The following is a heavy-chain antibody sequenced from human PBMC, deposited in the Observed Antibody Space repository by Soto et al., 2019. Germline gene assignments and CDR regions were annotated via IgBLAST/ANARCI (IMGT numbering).Heavy chain of an antibody. Sequence: GGSLRLSCALSGLTFSNYAMSWVRQAPGKGLEWVSTISGSAGSTNYADSVKGRFTVSRDNSKNTLYLQMNSLRADDTAIYYCAKDRTVVDWASDYWGQGTLVTVSS. D-gene: IGHD2-15*01. CDR2: ISGSAGST. CDR3: AKDRTVVDWASDY. J-gene: IGHJ4*02. V-gene: IGHV3-23*01. CDR1: GLTFSNYA.